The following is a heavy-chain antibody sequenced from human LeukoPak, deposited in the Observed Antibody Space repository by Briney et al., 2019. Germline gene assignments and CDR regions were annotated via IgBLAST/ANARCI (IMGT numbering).Heavy chain of an antibody. CDR3: ARDPTYNYGYYYYYYGMDV. J-gene: IGHJ6*02. CDR2: ISYDGSNK. V-gene: IGHV3-30*04. Sequence: PWGSLRLSCAASGLTFSSYAMHWVRQAPGKGLEWVAVISYDGSNKYYADSVKGRFTISRDNSKNTLFLQMNSLRAEDTAVYYCARDPTYNYGYYYYYYGMDVWGQGTTVTVSS. CDR1: GLTFSSYA. D-gene: IGHD5-18*01.